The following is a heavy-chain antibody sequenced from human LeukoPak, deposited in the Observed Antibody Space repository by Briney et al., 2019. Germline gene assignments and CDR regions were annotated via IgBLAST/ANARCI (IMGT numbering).Heavy chain of an antibody. CDR2: IGSSGSAI. CDR3: ARGYCSSTSCDDLDY. Sequence: GGSLRLSCAASGFTFSDYYMSWLRQAPGKGLEWVSYIGSSGSAIYYADSVKGRFTISRDNAKKSLYLQINSLRAEDTAVYYCARGYCSSTSCDDLDYWGQGTLVTVSS. D-gene: IGHD2-2*01. V-gene: IGHV3-11*04. CDR1: GFTFSDYY. J-gene: IGHJ4*02.